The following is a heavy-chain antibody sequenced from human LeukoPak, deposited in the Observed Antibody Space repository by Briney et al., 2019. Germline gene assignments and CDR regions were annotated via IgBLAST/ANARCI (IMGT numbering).Heavy chain of an antibody. CDR3: AKDMAPGWAIAAAGPFDY. V-gene: IGHV3-9*01. Sequence: GGSLRLSCAASGFTFDDYAMHWVRQAPGKGLEWVSGISWNSGSIGYADSVKGRFTISRDNAKNSLYLQMNSLRAEDTALYYCAKDMAPGWAIAAAGPFDYWGQGTLVTVSS. D-gene: IGHD6-13*01. J-gene: IGHJ4*02. CDR2: ISWNSGSI. CDR1: GFTFDDYA.